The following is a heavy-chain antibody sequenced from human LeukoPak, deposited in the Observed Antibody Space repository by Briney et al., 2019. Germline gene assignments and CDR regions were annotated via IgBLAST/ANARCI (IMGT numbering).Heavy chain of an antibody. D-gene: IGHD6-13*01. CDR1: GDSVSSHDAA. Sequence: SQTLSLTCAISGDSVSSHDAAWNWIRQSPSRGLEWLGRTYYRSRWLNDYAVSVKSRITINPDTSKNQFSLQPTSVTPEDTAVYYCASGAAALDYWGQGTLVTVSS. CDR3: ASGAAALDY. CDR2: TYYRSRWLN. J-gene: IGHJ4*02. V-gene: IGHV6-1*01.